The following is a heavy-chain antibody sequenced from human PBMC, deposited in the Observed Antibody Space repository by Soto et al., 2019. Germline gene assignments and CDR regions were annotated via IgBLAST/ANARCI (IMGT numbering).Heavy chain of an antibody. CDR2: INPSGGST. CDR3: ARDRGIVVVTATLDY. CDR1: EYTFTSYY. J-gene: IGHJ4*02. V-gene: IGHV1-46*01. Sequence: ASVKVSCKASEYTFTSYYMHWVRQAPGQGLEWMGIINPSGGSTSYAQKFQGRVTMTRDTSTSTVYMELSSLRSEDTAVYYCARDRGIVVVTATLDYWGQGTLVTVSS. D-gene: IGHD2-21*02.